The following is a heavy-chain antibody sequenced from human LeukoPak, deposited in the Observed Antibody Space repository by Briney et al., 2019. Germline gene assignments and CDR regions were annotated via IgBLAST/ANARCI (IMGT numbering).Heavy chain of an antibody. Sequence: GGSLTLSCAASGFTFSSYSMNWVRQAPGKGLEWVSSISSSSSYIYYADSVKGRFTISRDNAKNSLYLQMNSLRAEDTAVYYCARGPNSYGLNYYYYGMDVWGQGTTVTVSS. D-gene: IGHD5-18*01. J-gene: IGHJ6*02. CDR2: ISSSSSYI. CDR1: GFTFSSYS. CDR3: ARGPNSYGLNYYYYGMDV. V-gene: IGHV3-21*01.